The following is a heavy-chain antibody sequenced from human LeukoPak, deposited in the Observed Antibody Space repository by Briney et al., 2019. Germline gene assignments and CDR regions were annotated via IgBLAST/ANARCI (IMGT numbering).Heavy chain of an antibody. CDR3: AKDTVVGATTNLFDY. CDR1: GFTFSSYA. J-gene: IGHJ4*02. D-gene: IGHD1-26*01. CDR2: ISGSGGTT. Sequence: GESLKISCAASGFTFSSYAMNWVRQAPGKGLEWVSAISGSGGTTYYADSVKGRFTISRDNSKNTLYLQMNSLGAEDTAVYYCAKDTVVGATTNLFDYWGQGTLVTVSS. V-gene: IGHV3-23*01.